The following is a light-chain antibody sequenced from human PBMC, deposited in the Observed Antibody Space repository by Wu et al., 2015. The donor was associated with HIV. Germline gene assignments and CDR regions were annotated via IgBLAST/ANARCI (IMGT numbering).Light chain of an antibody. J-gene: IGKJ1*01. V-gene: IGKV3-15*01. CDR1: QSISSS. Sequence: TLSCRASQSISSSLAWYQQKPGQAPRLLIHDASTRATGIPARFSGSGSGTEFTLTISSLQSEDFAIYYCQQYANWPPWTFGQGTKVEIK. CDR2: DAS. CDR3: QQYANWPPWT.